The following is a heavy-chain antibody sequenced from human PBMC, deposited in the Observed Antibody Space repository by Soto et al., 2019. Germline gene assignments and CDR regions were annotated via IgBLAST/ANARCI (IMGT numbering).Heavy chain of an antibody. CDR1: GGSISSSHW. Sequence: QVQLQESGPGLVKPSGTLSLTCAVSGGSISSSHWWSWVRQPPGKGLEWIGDVYHSGSTNYNPSLKSRVTISVDKSNNQFSLNLSSVTAADTAVYYCARVSYSSFPSWGQGTLVSVSS. J-gene: IGHJ4*02. CDR2: VYHSGST. V-gene: IGHV4-4*02. D-gene: IGHD6-6*01. CDR3: ARVSYSSFPS.